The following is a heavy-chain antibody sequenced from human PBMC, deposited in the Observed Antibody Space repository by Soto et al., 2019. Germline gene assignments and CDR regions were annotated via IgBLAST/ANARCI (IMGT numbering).Heavy chain of an antibody. Sequence: PGGSLRLSCAASGFTFSDYYMTWIRQAPGKGLEWISYISSSGATRHYADSVEGRFTISRGNTKNSLYLHMNSLTGDDTAVYYCVRDLRLWGRGTLVTVSS. V-gene: IGHV3-11*01. CDR3: VRDLRL. J-gene: IGHJ2*01. CDR2: ISSSGATR. CDR1: GFTFSDYY.